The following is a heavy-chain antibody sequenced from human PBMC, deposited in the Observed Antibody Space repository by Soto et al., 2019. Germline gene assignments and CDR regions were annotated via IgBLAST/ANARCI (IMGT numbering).Heavy chain of an antibody. V-gene: IGHV3-23*01. CDR1: GLTFSRYA. J-gene: IGHJ3*02. CDR3: AKAIHAKTAGDDAFAI. D-gene: IGHD2-2*02. Sequence: PGGSLRLSCVASGLTFSRYAMSWVRQSPGKWLEWVSAISGSGGSTYYADSVKGRFTISRDNSKNTLYLQMNSLRAEDTAVYYCAKAIHAKTAGDDAFAIWGQRSWV. CDR2: ISGSGGST.